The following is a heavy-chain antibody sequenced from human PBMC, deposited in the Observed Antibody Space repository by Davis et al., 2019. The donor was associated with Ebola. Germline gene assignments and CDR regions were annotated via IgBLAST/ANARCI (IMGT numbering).Heavy chain of an antibody. Sequence: AASVKVSCKASGYTFISYGITWVRQAPGQGLEGMGWINTYNGNTNYAQKVQGRVTITTDTSTSTAYMELRSLRSDDTAVYYCARNGVAAGTGFDSWGQGTLVTVSS. D-gene: IGHD6-13*01. V-gene: IGHV1-18*01. J-gene: IGHJ4*02. CDR3: ARNGVAAGTGFDS. CDR1: GYTFISYG. CDR2: INTYNGNT.